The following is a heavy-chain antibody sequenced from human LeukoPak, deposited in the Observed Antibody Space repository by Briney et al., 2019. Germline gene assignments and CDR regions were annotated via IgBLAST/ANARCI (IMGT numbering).Heavy chain of an antibody. CDR3: ARGARHDFWSGS. CDR1: GLTLRRYL. J-gene: IGHJ5*02. Sequence: GGSLRLSCAASGLTLRRYLMNWIRQAPGKGLEWVANIKEDGSEKYYVDSVKGRFTISRDNAKNSLYLQMNSLSGDDTAVYYCARGARHDFWSGSWGQGTLVIVSS. CDR2: IKEDGSEK. D-gene: IGHD3-3*01. V-gene: IGHV3-7*01.